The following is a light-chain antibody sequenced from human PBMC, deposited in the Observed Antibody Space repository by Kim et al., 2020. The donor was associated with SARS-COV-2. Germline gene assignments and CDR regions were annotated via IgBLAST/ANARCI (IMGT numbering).Light chain of an antibody. Sequence: EIVLTQSPGTLSLSPGERATLSCRASQTVSTCCLAWNQQRPGQAPRLLIYATSKRATGIPDRFRGSGYGTDFTLTISRLEPEDFAVYYCQQYGKTFGQGTKVDIK. CDR2: ATS. V-gene: IGKV3-20*01. J-gene: IGKJ1*01. CDR1: QTVSTCC. CDR3: QQYGKT.